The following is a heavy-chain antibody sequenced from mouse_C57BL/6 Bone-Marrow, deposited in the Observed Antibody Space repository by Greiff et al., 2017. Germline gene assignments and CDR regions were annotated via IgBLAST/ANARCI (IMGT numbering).Heavy chain of an antibody. D-gene: IGHD1-1*01. Sequence: EVMLVESGEGLVKPGGSLKLSCAASGFTFSSYAMSWVRQTPEKRLEWVAYISSGGDYIYYADTVKGRFTISRDNARNTLYLQMSSLKSEDTAMYYCTRGPRYYYGSSYSDVWGTGTTVTVSS. CDR2: ISSGGDYI. V-gene: IGHV5-9-1*02. CDR1: GFTFSSYA. CDR3: TRGPRYYYGSSYSDV. J-gene: IGHJ1*03.